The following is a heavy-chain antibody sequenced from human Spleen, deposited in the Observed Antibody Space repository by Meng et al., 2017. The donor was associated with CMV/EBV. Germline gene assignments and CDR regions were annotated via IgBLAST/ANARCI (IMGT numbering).Heavy chain of an antibody. CDR1: GFTFSSYA. D-gene: IGHD3-10*01. CDR2: ISYDGSNK. V-gene: IGHV3-30-3*01. J-gene: IGHJ6*02. CDR3: AREDRWHAGYYYYGMDV. Sequence: GESLKISCAASGFTFSSYAMHWVRQAPGKGLEWVAVISYDGSNKYYADSVKGRFTISRDNSKNTLYLQMNSLRAEDTAVYYCAREDRWHAGYYYYGMDVWAKGPRSPPP.